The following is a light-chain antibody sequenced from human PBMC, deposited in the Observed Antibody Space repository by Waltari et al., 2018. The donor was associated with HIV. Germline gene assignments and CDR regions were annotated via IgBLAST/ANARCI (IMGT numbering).Light chain of an antibody. CDR3: QSFDIRLRGWV. V-gene: IGLV1-40*01. J-gene: IGLJ3*02. Sequence: QSVLTQPPSMSGAPGQTVTIPCTGSSSNIGAGSDVHWYQQVPGRAPRLLIHANDNLPPGVPERFSSSKSGTPASLTISGLQAEDDADDFWQSFDIRLRGWVFGGGARVTVL. CDR2: AND. CDR1: SSNIGAGSD.